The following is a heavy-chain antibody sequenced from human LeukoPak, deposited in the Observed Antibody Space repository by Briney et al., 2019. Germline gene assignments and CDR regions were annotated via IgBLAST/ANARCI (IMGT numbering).Heavy chain of an antibody. V-gene: IGHV3-21*01. Sequence: PGGSLRLSCAASGFTFSSHSMNWVRQAPGKGLEWVSSISSSSSYIYYADSVKGRFTISRDNAKNSLYLQMNSLRAEDTAVYYCARGDYGDPNWFDPWGQGTLVTVSS. CDR3: ARGDYGDPNWFDP. D-gene: IGHD4-17*01. CDR1: GFTFSSHS. J-gene: IGHJ5*02. CDR2: ISSSSSYI.